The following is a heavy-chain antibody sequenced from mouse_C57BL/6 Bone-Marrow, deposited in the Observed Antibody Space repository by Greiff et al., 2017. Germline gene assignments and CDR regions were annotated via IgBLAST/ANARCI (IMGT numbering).Heavy chain of an antibody. Sequence: EVQLQQSGPELVKPGASVKISCKASGYSFTGYYMHWVKQSSEKSLEWIGEINPSTGGTSYNQKFKGKATLTVDKSSSTAYMQLKSLTSEDSAVYYCAREEEVSSVAYWGQGTLVTVSA. CDR1: GYSFTGYY. J-gene: IGHJ3*01. CDR2: INPSTGGT. CDR3: AREEEVSSVAY. V-gene: IGHV1-43*01. D-gene: IGHD1-3*01.